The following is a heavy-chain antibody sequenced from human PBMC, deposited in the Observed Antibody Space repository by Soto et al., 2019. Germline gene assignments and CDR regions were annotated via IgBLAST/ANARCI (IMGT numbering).Heavy chain of an antibody. CDR1: GYTFTGYY. CDR2: VDPNSGSR. J-gene: IGHJ4*02. D-gene: IGHD6-19*01. V-gene: IGHV1-2*02. CDR3: MTTWVSVAVAGGTEYYFDY. Sequence: ASVKISSKASGYTFTGYYIHCVRQAPGQRLDWMGWVDPNSGSRNYGEKSQGVVTVNGGSTISTAYSELSMLRPVDTAVYYCMTTWVSVAVAGGTEYYFDYWGQGTLVTVSS.